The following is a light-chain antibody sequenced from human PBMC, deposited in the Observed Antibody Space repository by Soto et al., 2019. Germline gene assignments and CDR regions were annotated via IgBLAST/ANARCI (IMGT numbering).Light chain of an antibody. J-gene: IGKJ4*01. CDR3: QQLNSYLSLT. V-gene: IGKV1-9*01. Sequence: IQLIQSPSSLSASVGDRVTITCRASQGISSYLAWYQQKPGKAPKLLIYGASTLQNGVPSRFSGSGSGTDFTLTISSLQPEDFATYYCQQLNSYLSLTFGGGTKVEIK. CDR1: QGISSY. CDR2: GAS.